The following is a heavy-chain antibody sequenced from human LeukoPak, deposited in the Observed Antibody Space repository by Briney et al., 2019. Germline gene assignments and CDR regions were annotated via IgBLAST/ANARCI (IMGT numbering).Heavy chain of an antibody. D-gene: IGHD2-2*01. CDR1: GYTFTSYG. V-gene: IGHV1-69*13. J-gene: IGHJ6*02. CDR2: IIPIFGTA. CDR3: ARAARYCSSTSCYGGMDV. Sequence: SVKVSCKASGYTFTSYGISWVRQAPEQGLEWMGGIIPIFGTANYAQKFQGRVTITADESTSTAYMELSSLRSEDTAVYYCARAARYCSSTSCYGGMDVWGQGTTVTVSS.